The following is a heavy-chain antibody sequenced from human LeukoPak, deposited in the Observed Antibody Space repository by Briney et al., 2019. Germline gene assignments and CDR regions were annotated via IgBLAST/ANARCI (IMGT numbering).Heavy chain of an antibody. Sequence: TGGSLRLSCAASGFTFSDYYMSWIGQAPGKGLEGVSYISSSGSTIYYADSVKGRFTISRDNAKNSLYLQMNSLRAEDTAVYYCARAYDYWRTGDAFDIWGQGTMVTVSS. CDR3: ARAYDYWRTGDAFDI. V-gene: IGHV3-11*04. CDR2: ISSSGSTI. D-gene: IGHD3-16*01. J-gene: IGHJ3*02. CDR1: GFTFSDYY.